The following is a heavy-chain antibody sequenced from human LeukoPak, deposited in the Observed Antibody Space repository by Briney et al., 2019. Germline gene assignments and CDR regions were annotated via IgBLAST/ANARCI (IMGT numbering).Heavy chain of an antibody. CDR3: ARHTIFGVVDI. D-gene: IGHD3-3*01. V-gene: IGHV4-59*01. Sequence: SETLSHTCTVSGGSISSYYWSWIRQPPGKGLEWIGYIYYSGSTNYNPSLKSRVTISVDTSKNQFSLKLSSVTAADTAVYYCARHTIFGVVDIWGQGTMVTVSS. J-gene: IGHJ3*02. CDR2: IYYSGST. CDR1: GGSISSYY.